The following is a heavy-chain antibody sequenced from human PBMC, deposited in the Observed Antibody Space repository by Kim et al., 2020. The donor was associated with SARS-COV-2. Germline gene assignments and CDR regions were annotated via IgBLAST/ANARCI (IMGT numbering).Heavy chain of an antibody. CDR2: INPNSGGT. V-gene: IGHV1-2*02. Sequence: VSVKVSCKASGYTFTGYYMHWVRQAPGQGLEWMGWINPNSGGTNYAQTFQGRVTMTRDTSISTAYMELSRLRSDDTAVYYCARVGQGSNYYYYGMDVWGQGTTVTVSS. J-gene: IGHJ6*02. D-gene: IGHD3-16*01. CDR1: GYTFTGYY. CDR3: ARVGQGSNYYYYGMDV.